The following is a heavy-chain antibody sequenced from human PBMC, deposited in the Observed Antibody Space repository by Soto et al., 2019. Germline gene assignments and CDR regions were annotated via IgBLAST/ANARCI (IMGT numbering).Heavy chain of an antibody. CDR1: GFPFDSYS. V-gene: IGHV3-21*01. D-gene: IGHD3-3*01. CDR3: AREANTIYAPHGLDV. J-gene: IGHJ6*02. Sequence: EVQLVESGEGLVKPGGSLRLSCAVSGFPFDSYSMSWVRQAPGQGLEWLASLSSGSFYIFHADSIRGRFTISRDDAKNLLFLQMNSLTIEDTATYYCAREANTIYAPHGLDVWGQGTAVTVSS. CDR2: LSSGSFYI.